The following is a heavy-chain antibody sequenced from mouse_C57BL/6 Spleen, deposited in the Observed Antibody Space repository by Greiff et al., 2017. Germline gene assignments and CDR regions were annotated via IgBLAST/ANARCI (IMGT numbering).Heavy chain of an antibody. J-gene: IGHJ4*01. V-gene: IGHV1-55*01. Sequence: QVQLKQPGAELVKPGASVKMSCKASGYTFTSYWITWVKQRPGQGLEWIGDIYPGSGSTNYNEKFKSKATLTVDTSSSTSYMQRSSLTSEDSAVYYCARNDTTVVADYAMDYWGQGTSVTVSS. CDR1: GYTFTSYW. D-gene: IGHD1-1*01. CDR3: ARNDTTVVADYAMDY. CDR2: IYPGSGST.